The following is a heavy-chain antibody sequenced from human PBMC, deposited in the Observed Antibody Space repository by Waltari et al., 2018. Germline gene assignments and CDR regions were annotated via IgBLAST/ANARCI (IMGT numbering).Heavy chain of an antibody. V-gene: IGHV3-74*01. D-gene: IGHD3-22*01. J-gene: IGHJ6*02. CDR1: GFTFSRYW. CDR3: ARVATKTYSSPVPGRPYYYGMDV. CDR2: INREGSST. Sequence: EEQLVESGGGLAQPGESLRLSCAASGFTFSRYWMDWVRQAPGKGLVWVSRINREGSSTTYADSVKGLFTISRDNGKNTLYVQMNRLRAEDTAVYYCARVATKTYSSPVPGRPYYYGMDVWGQGTTVTVSS.